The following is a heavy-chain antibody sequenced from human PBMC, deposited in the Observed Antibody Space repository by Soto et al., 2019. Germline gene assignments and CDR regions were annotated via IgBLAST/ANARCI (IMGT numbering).Heavy chain of an antibody. J-gene: IGHJ4*02. CDR3: ARGILTGYYFDY. D-gene: IGHD3-9*01. V-gene: IGHV1-3*01. CDR2: INAGNGNT. CDR1: GYSFTNYV. Sequence: ASVKVSCKSSGYSFTNYVMHWVRQAPGQRLEWMGWINAGNGNTKYSQKFQGRVTITRDTSATTAYMELSSLRSEDTAVYFCARGILTGYYFDYWGQGTLVTVSS.